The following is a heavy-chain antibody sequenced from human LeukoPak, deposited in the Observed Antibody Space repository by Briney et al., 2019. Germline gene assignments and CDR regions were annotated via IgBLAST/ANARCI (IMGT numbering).Heavy chain of an antibody. Sequence: PGVSLRLSCAAPGVTLSSYDMSWVRQAPGKGLEWVSTIGGSDGRTYYADSVKGRFTISRDNPRDTVYLQMNSLRAEDTAIYYCAKDRRGDNYYYYYMDVWGKGTTVTVSS. CDR1: GVTLSSYD. V-gene: IGHV3-23*01. CDR3: AKDRRGDNYYYYYMDV. D-gene: IGHD2-21*02. J-gene: IGHJ6*03. CDR2: IGGSDGRT.